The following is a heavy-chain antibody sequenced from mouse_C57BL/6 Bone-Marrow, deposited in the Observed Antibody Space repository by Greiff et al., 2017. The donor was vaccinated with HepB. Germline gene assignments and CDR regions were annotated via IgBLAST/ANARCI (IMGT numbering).Heavy chain of an antibody. Sequence: DVQLQESGGGLVQPKGSLKLSCAASGFTFNTYAMHWVRQAPGKGLEWVARIRSKSSNYATYYADSVKDRFTISRDDSQSMLYLQMNNLKTEDTAMYYCVRSDYYGSSYWFAYWGQGTLVTVSA. CDR2: IRSKSSNYAT. D-gene: IGHD1-1*01. CDR3: VRSDYYGSSYWFAY. CDR1: GFTFNTYA. J-gene: IGHJ3*01. V-gene: IGHV10-3*01.